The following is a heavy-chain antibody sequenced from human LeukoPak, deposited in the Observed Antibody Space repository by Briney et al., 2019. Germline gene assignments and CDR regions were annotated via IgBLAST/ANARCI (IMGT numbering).Heavy chain of an antibody. D-gene: IGHD1-1*01. CDR3: AKDRYNWNDVGDYYGMDV. Sequence: GGSLRLSCAASGFTVSSNYMSWVRQAPGKGLEWVSVIYSGGSTYYADSVKGRFTISRDNSKNTLYLQMNSLRAEDTAVYYCAKDRYNWNDVGDYYGMDVWGQGTTVTVSS. V-gene: IGHV3-66*01. CDR2: IYSGGST. CDR1: GFTVSSNY. J-gene: IGHJ6*02.